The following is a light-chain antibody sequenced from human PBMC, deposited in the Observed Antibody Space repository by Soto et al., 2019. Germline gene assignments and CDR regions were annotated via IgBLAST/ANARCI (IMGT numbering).Light chain of an antibody. V-gene: IGLV2-8*01. CDR2: EVS. CDR3: SSYAGSNNVV. Sequence: QSVLTQPPSAYGSPGQSVTISCTGTSSDVGGYNYVSWYQQHPGKAPKLMIYEVSKRPSGVPDRFSGSKSGNTASLTVSGLKAEDEADYYCSSYAGSNNVVFGGGTKLTVL. CDR1: SSDVGGYNY. J-gene: IGLJ2*01.